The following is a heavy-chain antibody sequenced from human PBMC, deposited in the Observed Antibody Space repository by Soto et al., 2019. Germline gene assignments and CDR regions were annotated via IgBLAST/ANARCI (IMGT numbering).Heavy chain of an antibody. J-gene: IGHJ4*02. Sequence: QVQLVESGGGVVQPGRSLRLSCAASGFTFSSYGMHWVRQAPGKGLEWVAVILYDGGHQYYADSVRGRFTISRDNSMNTRYLQMNSLRAEDTAVYYCARDYGYSGTYHLDYWGQGALVTVSS. V-gene: IGHV3-33*01. CDR3: ARDYGYSGTYHLDY. CDR2: ILYDGGHQ. CDR1: GFTFSSYG. D-gene: IGHD1-26*01.